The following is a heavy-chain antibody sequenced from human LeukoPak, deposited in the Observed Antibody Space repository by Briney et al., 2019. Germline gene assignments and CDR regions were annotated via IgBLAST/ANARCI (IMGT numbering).Heavy chain of an antibody. D-gene: IGHD3-22*01. CDR1: GYTFTGYY. J-gene: IGHJ4*02. CDR3: ASYKYYYDSSGLDY. Sequence: ASVKVSCKASGYTFTGYYMHWVRQAPGQGLEWMGWINPNSGGTNYTQKFQGRVTMTRDTSISTAYMELSRLRSDDTAVYYCASYKYYYDSSGLDYWGQGTLVTVSS. CDR2: INPNSGGT. V-gene: IGHV1-2*02.